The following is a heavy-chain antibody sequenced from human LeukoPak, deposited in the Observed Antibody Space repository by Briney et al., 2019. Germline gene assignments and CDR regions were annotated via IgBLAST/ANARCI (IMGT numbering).Heavy chain of an antibody. D-gene: IGHD2-15*01. CDR1: GGSFSGYY. Sequence: SETLSLTCAVYGGSFSGYYWSWIRQPPGKGLEWIGETNHSGSTNYNPSLKSRVTISVDTSKNQFSLKLSSVTAADTAVYYCARGPDIVVVVAATPNWFDPWGQGTLVTVSS. V-gene: IGHV4-34*01. J-gene: IGHJ5*02. CDR3: ARGPDIVVVVAATPNWFDP. CDR2: TNHSGST.